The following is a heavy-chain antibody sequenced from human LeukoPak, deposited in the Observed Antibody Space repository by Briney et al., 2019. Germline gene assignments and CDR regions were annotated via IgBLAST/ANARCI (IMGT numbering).Heavy chain of an antibody. V-gene: IGHV3-15*01. D-gene: IGHD3-3*01. CDR3: TTEPFWSGYWEWDY. CDR1: GFTFSSYA. Sequence: PGGSLRLSCAASGFTFSSYAMSWVRQAPGKGLEWVGRIKSKTDGGTTDYAAPVKGRFTISRDDSKNTLYLQMNSLKTEDTAVYYCTTEPFWSGYWEWDYWGQGTLVTVSS. J-gene: IGHJ4*02. CDR2: IKSKTDGGTT.